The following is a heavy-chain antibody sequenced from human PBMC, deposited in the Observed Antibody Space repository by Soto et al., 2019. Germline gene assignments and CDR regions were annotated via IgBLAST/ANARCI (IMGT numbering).Heavy chain of an antibody. CDR3: ARDSRYYYGSGSYKEGYYYYMDV. D-gene: IGHD3-10*01. V-gene: IGHV4-31*03. CDR2: IYYSGST. Sequence: SETLSLTCTVSGGSISSGGDYWSWIRQHPGKGLEWIGYIYYSGSTYYNPSLKSRVTISVDTSKNQFSLKLSSVTAADTAVYYCARDSRYYYGSGSYKEGYYYYMDVWGKGTTVTVSS. CDR1: GGSISSGGDY. J-gene: IGHJ6*03.